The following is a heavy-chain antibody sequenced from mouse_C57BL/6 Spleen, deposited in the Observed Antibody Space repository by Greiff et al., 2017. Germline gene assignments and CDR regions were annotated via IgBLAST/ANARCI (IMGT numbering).Heavy chain of an antibody. CDR3: APITTVVVGDY. J-gene: IGHJ2*01. Sequence: QVQLQQPGAELVKPGASVKLSCKASGYTFTSYWMHWVKQRPGQGLEWIGMIHPNSGSTNYNEKFKIKATLTVDKASSTAYMQLSSLTSEDSAVYYCAPITTVVVGDYWGQGTTLTVSS. CDR2: IHPNSGST. D-gene: IGHD1-1*01. V-gene: IGHV1-64*01. CDR1: GYTFTSYW.